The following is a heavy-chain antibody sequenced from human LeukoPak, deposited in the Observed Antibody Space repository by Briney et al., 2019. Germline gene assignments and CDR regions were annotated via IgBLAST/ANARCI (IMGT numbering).Heavy chain of an antibody. J-gene: IGHJ6*03. V-gene: IGHV1-2*02. D-gene: IGHD3-3*01. CDR2: INPNSGGT. CDR3: ARGHNLYDFWSGYFYSYYMVV. CDR1: GYTFTGYY. Sequence: ASVKVTCKASGYTFTGYYMHWVRQAPGQGLEWMGWINPNSGGTNYAQKFQGRVTMTRDTSISTAYMELSRLRSDDTAVYYCARGHNLYDFWSGYFYSYYMVVWGKGTTVTVSS.